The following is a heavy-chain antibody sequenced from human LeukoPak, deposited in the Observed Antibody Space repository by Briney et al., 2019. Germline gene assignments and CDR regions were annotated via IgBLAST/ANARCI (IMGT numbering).Heavy chain of an antibody. CDR2: ISYDGSNK. CDR1: GFTFSNYA. V-gene: IGHV3-30-3*01. D-gene: IGHD6-13*01. Sequence: GGSLRLSRAASGFTFSNYAMHWVRQAPGKGLEWVTVISYDGSNKYYADSVRGRFTLSRDNSKNTLYLQMNSLRTEDTAVYYCARVSNWYSPFDSWGQGTLVTVSS. J-gene: IGHJ4*02. CDR3: ARVSNWYSPFDS.